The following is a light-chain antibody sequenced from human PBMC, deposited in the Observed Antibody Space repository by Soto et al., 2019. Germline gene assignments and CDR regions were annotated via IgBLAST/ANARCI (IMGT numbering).Light chain of an antibody. V-gene: IGKV3-20*01. CDR2: AAS. CDR1: QSISSSD. J-gene: IGKJ4*01. Sequence: EIVLTQSPGTLSLSPGERATLSCRASQSISSSDLAWYQHRPGQAPRLLIYAASSRATGIPVRFSGSGSGTDFTLSISSLQSEDFAVYYCQQYNNWPPHTFGGGTKVEIK. CDR3: QQYNNWPPHT.